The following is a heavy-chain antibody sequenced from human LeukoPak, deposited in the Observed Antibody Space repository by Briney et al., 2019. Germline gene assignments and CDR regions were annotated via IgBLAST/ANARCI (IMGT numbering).Heavy chain of an antibody. CDR3: ARDRRVVVVPAAPRGDFDY. CDR1: GFTFSSYS. V-gene: IGHV3-21*01. J-gene: IGHJ4*02. D-gene: IGHD2-2*01. Sequence: GGSLRLSCAASGFTFSSYSMNWVRQAPGKGLEWVSSISSSSSYIYYADSVKGRFTISRDNAENSLYLQMNSLRAEDTAVYYCARDRRVVVVPAAPRGDFDYWGQGTLVTVSS. CDR2: ISSSSSYI.